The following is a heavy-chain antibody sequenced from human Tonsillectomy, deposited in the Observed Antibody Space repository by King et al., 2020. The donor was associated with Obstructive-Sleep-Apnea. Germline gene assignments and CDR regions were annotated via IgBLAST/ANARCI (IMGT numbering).Heavy chain of an antibody. Sequence: VQLVESGGGLVQPGGSLTLSCAASGFSFSTYWMHWVRQAPGEGLVWVARIKGDESSITYADSVKGRFTISRDNAKKTLSLHMNSLRGEDTAVYYCARPYSNSGGAYGMDVWGQGTTVTVSS. V-gene: IGHV3-74*01. CDR1: GFSFSTYW. D-gene: IGHD3-10*01. CDR3: ARPYSNSGGAYGMDV. CDR2: IKGDESSI. J-gene: IGHJ6*02.